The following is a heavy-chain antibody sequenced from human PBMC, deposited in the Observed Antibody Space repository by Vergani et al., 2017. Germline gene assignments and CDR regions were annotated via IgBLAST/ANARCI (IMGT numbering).Heavy chain of an antibody. D-gene: IGHD5-18*01. J-gene: IGHJ5*02. V-gene: IGHV4-39*07. CDR2: IYYSGST. CDR1: GGSISSSSYY. Sequence: QLQLQESGPGLVKPSETLSLTCTVSGGSISSSSYYWGWIRQPPGKGLEWIGSIYYSGSTYYNPSLKSRVTISVDTSKNQFSLKLSAVTAAGTAVYYCARVRVQLWVRRLDWFDPWGQGTLVTGSS. CDR3: ARVRVQLWVRRLDWFDP.